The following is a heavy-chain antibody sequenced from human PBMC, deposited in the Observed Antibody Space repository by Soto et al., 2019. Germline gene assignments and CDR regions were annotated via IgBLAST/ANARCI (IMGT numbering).Heavy chain of an antibody. CDR1: GASISSNNYY. D-gene: IGHD5-12*01. V-gene: IGHV4-39*01. Sequence: SETLSLTCTVSGASISSNNYYWGWVRQPPGKGPEWIGSIYYSGSTYYNPSLKSRVTISVDTSKNQFSLKLSSVTAADTAIYYCARRYGYNYFDYWGQGTLVTVSS. J-gene: IGHJ4*02. CDR2: IYYSGST. CDR3: ARRYGYNYFDY.